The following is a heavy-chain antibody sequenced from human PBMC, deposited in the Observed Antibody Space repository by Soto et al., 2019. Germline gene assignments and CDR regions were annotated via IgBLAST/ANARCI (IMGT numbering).Heavy chain of an antibody. CDR2: IYYSGST. V-gene: IGHV4-31*03. D-gene: IGHD3-3*01. Sequence: SSETLSLTCTVSGGSISSGGYYWSWIRQHPGKGLEWIGYIYYSGSTYYNPSLKSRVTISVDTSKNQFSLKLSSVTAADTAVYYCARGPGVFLEWLQQYNWFDPWAQRTLVTGSS. CDR3: ARGPGVFLEWLQQYNWFDP. J-gene: IGHJ5*02. CDR1: GGSISSGGYY.